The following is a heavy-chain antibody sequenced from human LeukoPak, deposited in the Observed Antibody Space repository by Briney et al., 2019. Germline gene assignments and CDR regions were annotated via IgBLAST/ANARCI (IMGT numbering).Heavy chain of an antibody. Sequence: SETLSLTCTVSGGSISSYYWNWIRQPTGKGLEWIGYIYYSGSTNYNPSLKSRVTISVDTSKNQFSLKLSSVTAADTAVYYCARGGWYPESFQHWGQGALVTVSS. CDR3: ARGGWYPESFQH. J-gene: IGHJ1*01. CDR1: GGSISSYY. CDR2: IYYSGST. D-gene: IGHD6-19*01. V-gene: IGHV4-59*01.